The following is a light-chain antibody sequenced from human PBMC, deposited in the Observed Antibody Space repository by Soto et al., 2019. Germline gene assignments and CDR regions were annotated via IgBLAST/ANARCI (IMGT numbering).Light chain of an antibody. V-gene: IGLV2-14*01. CDR3: SSDTSSRNLVYV. Sequence: QSALTQPASVSGSPGQSITISCTGTSSDVGGYNYVSWYQQHPGKAPKLMIYEVSNRPSGVSNRFSGSKSGNTASLTFSGLQAEDEAEDYGSSDTSSRNLVYVFGSGTKLTV. CDR1: SSDVGGYNY. CDR2: EVS. J-gene: IGLJ1*01.